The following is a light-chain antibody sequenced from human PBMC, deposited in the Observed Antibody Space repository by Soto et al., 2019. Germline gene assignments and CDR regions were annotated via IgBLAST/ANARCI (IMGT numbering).Light chain of an antibody. CDR3: QAYNSAPCT. V-gene: IGKV1-27*01. Sequence: DIQMTQSPSSLSASVGDRVTITCRASQGISNYLAWYQQKPGKVPKLLLYAASTLQSGVPSRFRGRGSVTDFNFTISSLLPEAVATSYCQAYNSAPCTFGQGSKVEIK. CDR1: QGISNY. CDR2: AAS. J-gene: IGKJ1*01.